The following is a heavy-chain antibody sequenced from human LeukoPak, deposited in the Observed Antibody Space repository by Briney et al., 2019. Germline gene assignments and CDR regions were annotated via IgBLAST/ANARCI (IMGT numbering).Heavy chain of an antibody. V-gene: IGHV3-21*01. CDR1: GFTFSSYS. Sequence: GGSLRLSCAASGFTFSSYSMNWVRQAPGKGLEWVSSISSSSSYIYYADSVKGRFTISRDNAKNSLYLQMNSLRAEDTAVYYCARARLVVVTARGAFDIWGQGTMVTVSS. D-gene: IGHD2-21*02. CDR3: ARARLVVVTARGAFDI. J-gene: IGHJ3*02. CDR2: ISSSSSYI.